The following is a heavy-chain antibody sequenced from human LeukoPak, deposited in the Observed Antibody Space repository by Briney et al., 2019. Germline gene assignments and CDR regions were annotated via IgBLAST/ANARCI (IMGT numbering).Heavy chain of an antibody. V-gene: IGHV4-30-4*02. J-gene: IGHJ4*02. CDR1: GGSISSVGYY. Sequence: SDTLFLTSTVSGGSISSVGYYWSWIRQPPGKGLEWIGYIYYSGSTYYNPSLKSRVTISVDTSKNQFSLKLSSVTAADTAVYYCARAVTTIFGVVPYYFDYWGQGTLVTVSS. D-gene: IGHD3-3*01. CDR3: ARAVTTIFGVVPYYFDY. CDR2: IYYSGST.